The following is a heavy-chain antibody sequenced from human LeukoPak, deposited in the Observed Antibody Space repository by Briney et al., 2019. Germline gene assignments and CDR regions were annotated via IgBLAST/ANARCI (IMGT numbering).Heavy chain of an antibody. Sequence: SETLSLTCTVSGGSISSYYWSWIRQSPGKELEWIGYIYYRGSTDNNPSLKGRVTISVDTSKNQFSLKLSSVTAADTAVYYCARDRNRYMDVWGKGTTVTASS. CDR2: IYYRGST. CDR1: GGSISSYY. J-gene: IGHJ6*03. CDR3: ARDRNRYMDV. V-gene: IGHV4-59*01. D-gene: IGHD2/OR15-2a*01.